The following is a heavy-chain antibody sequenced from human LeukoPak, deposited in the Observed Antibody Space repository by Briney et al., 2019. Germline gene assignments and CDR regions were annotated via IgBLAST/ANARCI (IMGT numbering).Heavy chain of an antibody. Sequence: PSETLSLTCTVSGGSISTYYWSWIRQPPGRGLEWIGYIYYSGSTNYNPSLKSRVTISVDTSKNQFSLKLSSVTAADTAVYYCARVWVDIVVVPAAPTRYYYGMDVWGQGTTVTVSS. D-gene: IGHD2-2*03. CDR3: ARVWVDIVVVPAAPTRYYYGMDV. J-gene: IGHJ6*02. V-gene: IGHV4-59*01. CDR2: IYYSGST. CDR1: GGSISTYY.